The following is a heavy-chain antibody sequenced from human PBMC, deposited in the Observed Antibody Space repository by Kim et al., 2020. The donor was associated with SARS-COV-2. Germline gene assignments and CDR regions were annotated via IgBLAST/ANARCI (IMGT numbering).Heavy chain of an antibody. CDR1: GGSISSSSYY. CDR3: VRQGGAYDY. CDR2: IYYSGRT. Sequence: SETLSLTCTVSGGSISSSSYYWGWIRQPPGKGLEWIGSIYYSGRTYYNPSLKSRVTITVDTSKNQFSLKLSSVTAADTAVYYYVRQGGAYDYWGQGTLVTVSS. V-gene: IGHV4-39*01. J-gene: IGHJ4*02. D-gene: IGHD2-21*01.